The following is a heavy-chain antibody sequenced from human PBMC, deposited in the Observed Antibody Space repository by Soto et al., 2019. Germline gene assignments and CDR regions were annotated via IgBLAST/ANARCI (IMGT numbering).Heavy chain of an antibody. CDR2: INPSGGST. CDR1: GYTFTSYY. V-gene: IGHV1-46*01. D-gene: IGHD4-17*01. J-gene: IGHJ4*02. Sequence: ASVKVSCKASGYTFTSYYMHWVRQAPGQGLEWMGIINPSGGSTSYAQKFQGRVTMTRDTSTSTVYMELNSLRSEDTAVYYCARDLVDYGAPSLFDYWRQGTLVTVSS. CDR3: ARDLVDYGAPSLFDY.